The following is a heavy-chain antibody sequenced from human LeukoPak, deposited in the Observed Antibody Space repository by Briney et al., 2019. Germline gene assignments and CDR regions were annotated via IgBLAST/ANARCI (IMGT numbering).Heavy chain of an antibody. CDR2: INHSGST. CDR3: ARVRYSSGWYSRDYYYGMDV. Sequence: PSKTLSLTCAVYGGSFSGYYWNWIRQPPGKGLEWIGEINHSGSTNYNPSLKSRVTISVDTSKNQFSLKLSSVTAADTAVYYCARVRYSSGWYSRDYYYGMDVWGQGATVTVSS. CDR1: GGSFSGYY. D-gene: IGHD6-19*01. J-gene: IGHJ6*02. V-gene: IGHV4-34*01.